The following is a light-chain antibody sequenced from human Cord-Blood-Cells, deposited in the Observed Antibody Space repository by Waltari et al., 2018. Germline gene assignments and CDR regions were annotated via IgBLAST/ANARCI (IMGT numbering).Light chain of an antibody. J-gene: IGLJ2*01. CDR2: KDS. V-gene: IGLV3-27*01. CDR3: YSAADNNLRV. Sequence: SYELTQPSSVSVSPGQTARITCSGDVLAKKYARWFQQKPGQAPVLGIYKDSERPSGIPERFSGSSSGTTVTLTISWAQVEDEADYYCYSAADNNLRVFGGGTKLTVL. CDR1: VLAKKY.